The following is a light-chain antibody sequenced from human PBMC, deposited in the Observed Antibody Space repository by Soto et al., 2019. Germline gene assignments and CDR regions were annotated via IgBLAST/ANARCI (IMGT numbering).Light chain of an antibody. V-gene: IGKV3-20*01. CDR1: QSVSSSY. CDR2: GAS. CDR3: QQYGSSPPMYT. Sequence: EIVLTQSPGTLSLSPGERATLSCRASQSVSSSYLAWYQQKPGQAPRLLIYGASSRATGIPDRFSGSGSGTEFTLTISRLETEDFAVYYCQQYGSSPPMYTFGQGTKLEIK. J-gene: IGKJ2*01.